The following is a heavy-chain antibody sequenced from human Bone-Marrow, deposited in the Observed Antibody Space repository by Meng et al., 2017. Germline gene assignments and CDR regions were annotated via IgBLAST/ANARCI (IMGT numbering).Heavy chain of an antibody. V-gene: IGHV3-48*03. D-gene: IGHD3-22*01. Sequence: GESLKISCAASGFTFSSYEMNWVRQAPGKGLEWVSYISSSGSTIYYADSVKGRFTISRDNAKNSLYLQMNSLRAEDTAVYYCARDLGSSGYYSYFDYWGQGTLVTGAS. J-gene: IGHJ4*02. CDR1: GFTFSSYE. CDR2: ISSSGSTI. CDR3: ARDLGSSGYYSYFDY.